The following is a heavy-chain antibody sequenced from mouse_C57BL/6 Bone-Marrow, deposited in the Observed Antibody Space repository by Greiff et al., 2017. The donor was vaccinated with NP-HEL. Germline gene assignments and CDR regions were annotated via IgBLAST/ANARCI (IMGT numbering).Heavy chain of an antibody. D-gene: IGHD1-1*01. Sequence: VQLQQSGAELARPGASVKLSCKASGYTFTSYGISWVKQRTGQGLEWIGEIYPRSGNAYYNEKFKGKATLTADKSSSPAYMQLRSLTSDDSAVYFCAIYGYDAMDYWGQGTSVTVSS. CDR1: GYTFTSYG. J-gene: IGHJ4*01. V-gene: IGHV1-81*01. CDR2: IYPRSGNA. CDR3: AIYGYDAMDY.